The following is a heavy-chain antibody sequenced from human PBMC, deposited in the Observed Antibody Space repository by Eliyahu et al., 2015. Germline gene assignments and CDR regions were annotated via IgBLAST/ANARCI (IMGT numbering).Heavy chain of an antibody. J-gene: IGHJ6*02. Sequence: QVQLQESGPGLVKPSGTLSLTCAVSVXSISSSNXXXWVRQPPGKGLEWIGEXYHSGSTNYNPSLKSRVTISVDKSKDQFSLKLSSVTAADTAVYYCARAPEPQGYYYGMDVWGQGTTVTVSS. CDR3: ARAPEPQGYYYGMDV. V-gene: IGHV4-4*02. D-gene: IGHD1-14*01. CDR2: XYHSGST. CDR1: VXSISSSNX.